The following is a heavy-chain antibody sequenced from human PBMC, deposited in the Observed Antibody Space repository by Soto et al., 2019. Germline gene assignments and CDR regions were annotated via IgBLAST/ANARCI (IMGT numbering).Heavy chain of an antibody. D-gene: IGHD5-18*01. CDR2: INHSGST. J-gene: IGHJ5*02. CDR3: ARFDVDTAMVFNWSDP. V-gene: IGHV4-34*01. CDR1: GGSFSGYY. Sequence: QVQLQQWGAGLLKPSETLSLTYAVYGGSFSGYYWSWIRQPPGKGLEWIGEINHSGSTNYNPSLKGRVTISVDTSKNQFSLKLSSVTAADTAVYYCARFDVDTAMVFNWSDPWGQGTLVTVSS.